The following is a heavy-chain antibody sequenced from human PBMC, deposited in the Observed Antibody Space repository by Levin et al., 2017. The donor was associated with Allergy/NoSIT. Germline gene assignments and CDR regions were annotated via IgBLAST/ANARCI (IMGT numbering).Heavy chain of an antibody. D-gene: IGHD3-10*01. CDR1: GFTFSSYG. J-gene: IGHJ4*02. CDR3: AKDVIGNNYGSADY. CDR2: ISYDGSNK. V-gene: IGHV3-30*18. Sequence: GESLKISCAASGFTFSSYGMHWVRQAPGKGLEWVAVISYDGSNKYYADSVKGRFTISRDNSKNTLYLQMNSLRAEDTAVYYCAKDVIGNNYGSADYWGQGTLVTVSS.